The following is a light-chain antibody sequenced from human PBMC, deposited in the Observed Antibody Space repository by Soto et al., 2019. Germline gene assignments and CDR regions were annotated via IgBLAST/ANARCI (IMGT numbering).Light chain of an antibody. CDR3: QQRLTLT. CDR1: QSVSSY. CDR2: DAS. V-gene: IGKV3-11*01. J-gene: IGKJ4*01. Sequence: EIVLTQSPATLSLSPGERATLSCRASQSVSSYLAWYQQKPGQAPRLLIYDASNRATGIPARFSGSGSGTDFTLTISSLEPEDFAVYYCQQRLTLTFGGGTKVEIK.